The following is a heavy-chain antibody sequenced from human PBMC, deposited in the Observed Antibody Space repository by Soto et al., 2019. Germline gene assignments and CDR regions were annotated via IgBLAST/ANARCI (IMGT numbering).Heavy chain of an antibody. V-gene: IGHV3-49*03. Sequence: GGSLRLSCTASGFTFGDYAMSWFRQAPGKGLEWVGFIRSKAYGGTTEYAASVKGRFTISRDDSKSIAYLQMNSLKTEDTAVYYCTRGLRDIVLMVYAIPFDYWGQGTLVTVSS. CDR3: TRGLRDIVLMVYAIPFDY. CDR2: IRSKAYGGTT. CDR1: GFTFGDYA. J-gene: IGHJ4*02. D-gene: IGHD2-8*01.